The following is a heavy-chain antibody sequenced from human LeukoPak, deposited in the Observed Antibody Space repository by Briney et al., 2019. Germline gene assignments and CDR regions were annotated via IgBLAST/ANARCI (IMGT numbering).Heavy chain of an antibody. CDR3: ARVGEIYYYYGMDV. J-gene: IGHJ6*02. CDR1: GYTFTSYG. Sequence: ASVKVSCKASGYTFTSYGISWVRQAPGQGLEWMGWISAYNGNTNYAQKLQGRVTMTTDTSTSTAYMEPRSLRSDDTAVYYCARVGEIYYYYGMDVWGQGTTVTVSS. CDR2: ISAYNGNT. V-gene: IGHV1-18*01. D-gene: IGHD3-10*01.